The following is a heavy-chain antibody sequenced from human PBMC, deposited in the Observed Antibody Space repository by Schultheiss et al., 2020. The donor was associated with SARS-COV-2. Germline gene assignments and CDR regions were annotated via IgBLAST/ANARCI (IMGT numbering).Heavy chain of an antibody. J-gene: IGHJ4*02. V-gene: IGHV3-30-3*01. Sequence: GESLKISCAASGFTFSSYAMHWVRQAPGKGLEWVAVISYDGSNKYYADSVKGRFTISRDNSKNTLYLQMNSLRAEDTAVYYCARDLVAARAGIDYWGQGTLVTVSS. CDR3: ARDLVAARAGIDY. CDR1: GFTFSSYA. CDR2: ISYDGSNK. D-gene: IGHD6-6*01.